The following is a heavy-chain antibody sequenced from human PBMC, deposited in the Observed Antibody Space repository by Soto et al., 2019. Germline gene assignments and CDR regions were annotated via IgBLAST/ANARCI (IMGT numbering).Heavy chain of an antibody. J-gene: IGHJ6*02. D-gene: IGHD2-21*02. CDR1: GYRFTGYG. CDR3: VYCCAKSNYSGDDYFQYGLDV. CDR2: INPKSGAT. V-gene: IGHV1-2*02. Sequence: QVQLVQSGAEVKKPGASLKVSCKASGYRFTGYGLHWVRQAPGQGLQWMGWINPKSGATEYAQKFQGRVTMTREMCTKTAYLELSGLRSDDTADDTAVYCCAKSNYSGDDYFQYGLDVWGQGTSVTVSS.